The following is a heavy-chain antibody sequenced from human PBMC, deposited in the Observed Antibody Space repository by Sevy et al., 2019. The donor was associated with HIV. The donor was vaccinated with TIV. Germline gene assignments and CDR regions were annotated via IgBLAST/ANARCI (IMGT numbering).Heavy chain of an antibody. CDR3: ARDMVRGVTHYYYYYGMDV. CDR2: ISAYNGNT. D-gene: IGHD3-10*01. Sequence: ASVKVSCKASGYTFTSYGISWVRQAPGQGLEWMGWISAYNGNTNYAQKLQGRVTMTTDTSTSTAYMELRGLRSDDTAVYYCARDMVRGVTHYYYYYGMDVWGQGTTVTVSS. CDR1: GYTFTSYG. J-gene: IGHJ6*02. V-gene: IGHV1-18*01.